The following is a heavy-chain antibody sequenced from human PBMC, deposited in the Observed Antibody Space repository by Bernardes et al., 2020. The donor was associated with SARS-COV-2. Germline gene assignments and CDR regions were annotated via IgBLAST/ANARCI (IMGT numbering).Heavy chain of an antibody. Sequence: GGSLRLSCAASGFTFSSYGMHWVRQAPGKGLEWVAVISYDGSNKYYADSVKGRFTISRDNSKNTLYLQMNSLRAEDTAVYYCAKGHTRGIAVAKDYWGQGTLVTVSS. D-gene: IGHD6-19*01. V-gene: IGHV3-30*18. CDR3: AKGHTRGIAVAKDY. J-gene: IGHJ4*02. CDR2: ISYDGSNK. CDR1: GFTFSSYG.